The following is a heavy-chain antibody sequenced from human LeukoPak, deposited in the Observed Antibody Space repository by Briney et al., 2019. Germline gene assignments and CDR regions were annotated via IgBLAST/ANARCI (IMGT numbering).Heavy chain of an antibody. CDR2: IYYGGST. D-gene: IGHD6-13*01. CDR3: ARVYYRSSYDYWYFDL. J-gene: IGHJ2*01. V-gene: IGHV4-59*01. Sequence: SETLSLTYTVSGGYIRSYDWSWIRKPPGKGLEGIGYIYYGGSTNYNPALKSRVTISVDTSKKQLSLKLSSVTAADTAVYYCARVYYRSSYDYWYFDLWGRGTLVTVSS. CDR1: GGYIRSYD.